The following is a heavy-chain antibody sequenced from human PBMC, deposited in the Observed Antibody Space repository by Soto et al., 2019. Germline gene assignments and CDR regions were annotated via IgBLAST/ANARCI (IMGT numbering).Heavy chain of an antibody. Sequence: PSETLSLTCTVSGGSISSDSYYWGWIRQSPEKGLEWIASISYSGSTYYNPTLKSRLIISVDTSKSQFSLKLSSVTAADTAVYFCAREITLVTTEQTGDFLDHWGQGTLVTVSS. D-gene: IGHD3-10*01. CDR1: GGSISSDSYY. CDR3: AREITLVTTEQTGDFLDH. V-gene: IGHV4-39*02. CDR2: ISYSGST. J-gene: IGHJ4*02.